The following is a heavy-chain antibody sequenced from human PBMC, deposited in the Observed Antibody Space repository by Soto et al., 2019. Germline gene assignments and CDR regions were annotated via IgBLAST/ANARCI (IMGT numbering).Heavy chain of an antibody. CDR1: GGSFSGYY. CDR3: ARGRSSSWYGLDY. CDR2: INHSGST. V-gene: IGHV4-34*01. Sequence: QVQLQQWGAGLLKPSETLSLTCAVYGGSFSGYYWSWIRQPPGKGLEWIGEINHSGSTNYNPSLKSRVTVSVDTSKNQFSLKLSSVTAADPAVYYCARGRSSSWYGLDYWGQGTLVTVSS. D-gene: IGHD6-13*01. J-gene: IGHJ4*02.